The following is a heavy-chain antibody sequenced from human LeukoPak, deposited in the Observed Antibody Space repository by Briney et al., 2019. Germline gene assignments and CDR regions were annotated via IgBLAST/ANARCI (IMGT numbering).Heavy chain of an antibody. J-gene: IGHJ4*02. Sequence: GASVKVSCKASGYSFTSNYIHWVRQAHGQGLEWMGMIYPRDGSTSYAQKFQGRVTVTRDTSTSTVHMELSGVRSEDTAVYYCARDQEAFDYWGQGTPVTVSS. CDR3: ARDQEAFDY. CDR1: GYSFTSNY. V-gene: IGHV1-46*01. CDR2: IYPRDGST.